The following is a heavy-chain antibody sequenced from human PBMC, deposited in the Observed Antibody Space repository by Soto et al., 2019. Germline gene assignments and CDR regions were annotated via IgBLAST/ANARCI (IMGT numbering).Heavy chain of an antibody. CDR2: VFYTGFT. CDR3: ARDPSPAGTLDY. J-gene: IGHJ4*02. V-gene: IGHV4-39*02. D-gene: IGHD6-13*01. CDR1: GGSISGSYYY. Sequence: SETLSLTCAVSGGSISGSYYYWGWLRQSPGKGPEWIGSVFYTGFTSYNPSLESRVSVSVDTSKNQFSLKVSGVSAADTAVYYCARDPSPAGTLDYWGQGTLVTVSS.